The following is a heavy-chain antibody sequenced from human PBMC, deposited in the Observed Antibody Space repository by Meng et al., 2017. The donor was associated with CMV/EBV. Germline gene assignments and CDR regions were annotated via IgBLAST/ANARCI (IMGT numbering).Heavy chain of an antibody. CDR1: GFTFSSYS. D-gene: IGHD3-3*01. Sequence: GESLKISCAASGFTFSSYSMNWVRQAPGKGLEWVSSISSSSSYIYYADSVKGRFTISRDNAKNSLYLQMNSLRAEDTAVYYCARAIGVVIKIERLSLYYFDYWGQGTLVTVPQ. CDR2: ISSSSSYI. J-gene: IGHJ4*02. CDR3: ARAIGVVIKIERLSLYYFDY. V-gene: IGHV3-21*01.